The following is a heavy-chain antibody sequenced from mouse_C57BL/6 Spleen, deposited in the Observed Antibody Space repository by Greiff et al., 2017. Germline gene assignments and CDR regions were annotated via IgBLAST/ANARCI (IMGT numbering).Heavy chain of an antibody. D-gene: IGHD2-5*01. J-gene: IGHJ1*03. V-gene: IGHV1-55*01. CDR1: GYTFTSYW. CDR2: IYPGSGST. CDR3: ARSPYSSWYVDV. Sequence: QVQLQQPGAELVKPGASVKMSCKASGYTFTSYWITWVKQRPGQGLEWIGDIYPGSGSTNYNEKFKSKATLTVDTSSSTAYMQLSSLTSEDSAVYYCARSPYSSWYVDVWGTGTTVTVSS.